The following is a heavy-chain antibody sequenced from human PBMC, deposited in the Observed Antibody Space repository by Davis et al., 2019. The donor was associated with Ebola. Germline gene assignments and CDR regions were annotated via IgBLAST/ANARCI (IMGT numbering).Heavy chain of an antibody. D-gene: IGHD5-18*01. CDR3: ARSVDTPVVPYFDY. V-gene: IGHV3-33*01. CDR2: IWYDERNK. CDR1: GLTFSSYV. Sequence: GGSLRLSCAASGLTFSSYVMQWVRQAPGKGLEWVAVIWYDERNKYYADSVKGRFTISRDNSKNTQYLEMNSLRGEDTAVYYCARSVDTPVVPYFDYWGQGALVTVSS. J-gene: IGHJ4*02.